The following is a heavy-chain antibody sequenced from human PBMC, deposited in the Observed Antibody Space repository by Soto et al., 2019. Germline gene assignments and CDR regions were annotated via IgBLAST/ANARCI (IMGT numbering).Heavy chain of an antibody. CDR3: ARNGQQLAHGVFYFDY. CDR2: IYYSGST. D-gene: IGHD6-13*01. CDR1: GGSISSYY. Sequence: ASETLSLTCTVSGGSISSYYWIWIRQPPGKGLEWIGYIYYSGSTNYNPSLKSRVTISVDTSKNQFSLKLSSVTAADTAVYYCARNGQQLAHGVFYFDYWGQGTLVTVSS. J-gene: IGHJ4*02. V-gene: IGHV4-59*01.